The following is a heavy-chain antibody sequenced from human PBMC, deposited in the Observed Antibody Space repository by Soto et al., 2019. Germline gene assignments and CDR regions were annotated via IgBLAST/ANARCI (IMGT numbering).Heavy chain of an antibody. Sequence: PSETLSLTCTVSGGSISSGGYYWSWIRQHPGKGLEWIGYIYYSGTTYYNPSLKSRVTISVDTSKNQFSLKLSSVTAADTAVYYCARLTQGYCSGGSCASNTRTFDYWGQGTLVTVSS. CDR1: GGSISSGGYY. CDR2: IYYSGTT. CDR3: ARLTQGYCSGGSCASNTRTFDY. D-gene: IGHD2-15*01. J-gene: IGHJ4*02. V-gene: IGHV4-31*03.